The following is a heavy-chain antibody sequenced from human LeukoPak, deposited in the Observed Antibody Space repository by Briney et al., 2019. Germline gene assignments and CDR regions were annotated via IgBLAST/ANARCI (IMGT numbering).Heavy chain of an antibody. CDR3: ARVRRQLWLVYYYYYYMDV. CDR2: IYYSGST. CDR1: GGSISSYY. J-gene: IGHJ6*03. Sequence: SETLSLTCTVSGGSISSYYWSWIRQPPGKGLEWIGYIYYSGSTNYNPSLKSRVTISVDTSKNQFSLKLSSVTAADTAVYYCARVRRQLWLVYYYYYYMDVWGKGTTVTVSS. D-gene: IGHD5-18*01. V-gene: IGHV4-59*01.